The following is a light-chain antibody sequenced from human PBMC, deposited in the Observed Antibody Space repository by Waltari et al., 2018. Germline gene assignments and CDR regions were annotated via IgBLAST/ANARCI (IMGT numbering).Light chain of an antibody. J-gene: IGKJ4*01. CDR1: QSVSSY. V-gene: IGKV3-11*01. Sequence: EIVLTQSPATLSLSPGERATLSCRASQSVSSYLAWYQQKPGQAPRLLIYDASNRATGIPARFSGSGSVTDFTVTISSLGPEDFAVYYCQQRSNWPPGLTFGGGTKVEIK. CDR3: QQRSNWPPGLT. CDR2: DAS.